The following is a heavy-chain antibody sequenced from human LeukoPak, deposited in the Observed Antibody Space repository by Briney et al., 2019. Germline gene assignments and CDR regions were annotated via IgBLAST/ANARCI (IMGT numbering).Heavy chain of an antibody. V-gene: IGHV3-7*02. Sequence: GGSLRLSCAASGVMFPSYWMTCGRQAPGKGLEWVANTKQDGSEKYYVDSVKGRFTISRDNAKNSVYLQMNSLRAEDTAVYYCARRHHFGFLDSWGQGTLVTVSS. CDR3: ARRHHFGFLDS. J-gene: IGHJ4*02. D-gene: IGHD3-10*01. CDR1: GVMFPSYW. CDR2: TKQDGSEK.